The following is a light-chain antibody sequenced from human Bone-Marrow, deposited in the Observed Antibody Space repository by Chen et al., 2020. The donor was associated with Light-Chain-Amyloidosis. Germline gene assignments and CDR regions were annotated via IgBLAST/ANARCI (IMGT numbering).Light chain of an antibody. J-gene: IGKJ1*01. Sequence: DIQLTQSPSFLSASVGDTVTITCRASQAIGRSLAWFQLKPGKAPQLLIFGVSHLETHVPQRFSGSRDGSDFTLTLSGLQPEDFATYYCQQVHGYPRTFGQGTRV. CDR2: GVS. CDR3: QQVHGYPRT. V-gene: IGKV1-9*01. CDR1: QAIGRS.